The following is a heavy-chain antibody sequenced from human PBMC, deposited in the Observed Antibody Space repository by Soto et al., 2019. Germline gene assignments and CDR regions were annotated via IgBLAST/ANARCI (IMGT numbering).Heavy chain of an antibody. CDR1: GGSISSSNYH. CDR2: MYYSGSA. CDR3: ARDGRGGSSWIGNPVWFDP. V-gene: IGHV4-39*07. J-gene: IGHJ5*02. Sequence: PSETLSLTCTVSGGSISSSNYHWGWIRQPPGKGLEWIGSMYYSGSAYYNPSLKSRVTISVDTSKNQFSLKLSSVTAADTAVYYCARDGRGGSSWIGNPVWFDPWGQGTLVTVS. D-gene: IGHD6-13*01.